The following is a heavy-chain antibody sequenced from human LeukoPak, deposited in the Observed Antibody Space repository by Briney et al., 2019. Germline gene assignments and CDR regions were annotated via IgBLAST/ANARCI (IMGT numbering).Heavy chain of an antibody. D-gene: IGHD2-15*01. Sequence: PGGSLRLSCAASGFTFSNYAMSWVRQAPGKGLEWVSTISGSGGSTYYADSVKGRFTISRDNSKNTLYLQMNSLRAEDTAVYYCAKPYFYCSGGSCGNWFDPWGQGTLVTVSS. J-gene: IGHJ5*02. CDR2: ISGSGGST. V-gene: IGHV3-23*01. CDR3: AKPYFYCSGGSCGNWFDP. CDR1: GFTFSNYA.